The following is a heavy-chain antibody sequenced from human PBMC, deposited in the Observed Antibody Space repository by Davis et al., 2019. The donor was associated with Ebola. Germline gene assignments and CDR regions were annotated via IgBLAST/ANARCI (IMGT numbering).Heavy chain of an antibody. CDR3: ARGGITIFGVVTDYYYYYGMDV. V-gene: IGHV3-13*01. D-gene: IGHD3-3*01. CDR2: IGTAGDT. Sequence: PGGSLRLSCAASGFTFSSYDMHWVRQATGKGLEWVSAIGTAGDTYYPGSVKGRFTISRENAKNSLYLQMNSLRAGDTAVYYCARGGITIFGVVTDYYYYYGMDVWGKGTTVTVSS. CDR1: GFTFSSYD. J-gene: IGHJ6*04.